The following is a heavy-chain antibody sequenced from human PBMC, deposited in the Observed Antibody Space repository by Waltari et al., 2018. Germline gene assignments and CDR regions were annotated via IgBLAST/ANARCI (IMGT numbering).Heavy chain of an antibody. Sequence: QLQLQESGPGLVKPSETLSLTCTVSGDSIRSSSYPWGWIRQPPGKGLEWIGSIYYSGSTYYNPSLKSRVTISVDTSKNQFSLKLSAVTAADTAVYYCARIGDRLAAAGPEIYWGQGTMVTVSS. CDR3: ARIGDRLAAAGPEIY. CDR2: IYYSGST. V-gene: IGHV4-39*01. CDR1: GDSIRSSSYP. J-gene: IGHJ4*02. D-gene: IGHD6-13*01.